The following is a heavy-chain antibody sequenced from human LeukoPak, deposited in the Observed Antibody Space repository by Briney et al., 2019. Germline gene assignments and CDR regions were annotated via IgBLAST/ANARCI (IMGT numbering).Heavy chain of an antibody. Sequence: GGSLRLSCAASGFTFSDYYMSWIRQAPGKGLEWVSYISSSGSTIYYADSVKGRFTISRDNAKNSLYLQMNSLRAEDTAVYYCARDDKMVRGVINYYGMDVWGQGTTVTVSS. V-gene: IGHV3-11*01. J-gene: IGHJ6*02. CDR3: ARDDKMVRGVINYYGMDV. CDR2: ISSSGSTI. CDR1: GFTFSDYY. D-gene: IGHD3-10*01.